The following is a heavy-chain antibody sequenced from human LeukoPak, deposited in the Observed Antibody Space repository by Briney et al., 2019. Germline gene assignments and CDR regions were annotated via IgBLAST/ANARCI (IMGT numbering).Heavy chain of an antibody. Sequence: ASVKVSCKASGYTFTSYYMHWVRQAPGQGLEWMGIINPRGGSTSYAQKFQGRVTMTRDTSTSTVYMELSSLRSEDTAVYCCARDRGYDYYDSSGYCPKDYFDYWGQGTLVTVSS. V-gene: IGHV1-46*03. CDR1: GYTFTSYY. J-gene: IGHJ4*02. CDR2: INPRGGST. D-gene: IGHD3-22*01. CDR3: ARDRGYDYYDSSGYCPKDYFDY.